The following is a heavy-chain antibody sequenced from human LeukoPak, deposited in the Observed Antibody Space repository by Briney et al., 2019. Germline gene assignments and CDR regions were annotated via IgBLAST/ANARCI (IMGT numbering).Heavy chain of an antibody. Sequence: GGSLRLSCAVSGFTFNNYAMNWVRQAPGKGLEWVSSISGGGETTYYADSAKGRFTISRDNSQNTLYRQMNSLRAEDTAVYYCARDYADYVGYFFFDYWGQGTLVTVSS. CDR1: GFTFNNYA. CDR3: ARDYADYVGYFFFDY. V-gene: IGHV3-23*01. J-gene: IGHJ4*02. CDR2: ISGGGETT. D-gene: IGHD4-17*01.